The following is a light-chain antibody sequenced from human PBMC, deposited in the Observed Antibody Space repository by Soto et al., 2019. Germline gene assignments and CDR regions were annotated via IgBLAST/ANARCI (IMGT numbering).Light chain of an antibody. CDR1: SSDVGGYNY. CDR3: SSYTRSSTSYV. J-gene: IGLJ1*01. Sequence: QSALTQPASVSGSPGQSITISCTGTSSDVGGYNYVSWYQQHPCKAPKLMIYEVSNRPSRVSNRFSGSKSGNTASLTISGLQAEDEADYYCSSYTRSSTSYVFGTGTKVTVL. V-gene: IGLV2-14*01. CDR2: EVS.